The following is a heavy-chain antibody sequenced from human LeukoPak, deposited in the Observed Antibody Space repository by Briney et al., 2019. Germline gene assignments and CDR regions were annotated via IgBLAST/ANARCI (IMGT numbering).Heavy chain of an antibody. CDR1: GGSVSSDY. D-gene: IGHD3-3*01. CDR3: ARNQTSYDSWSGSRTGSHQAFDV. V-gene: IGHV4-59*02. CDR2: IYSPGTT. Sequence: PSQTLSLTCTVSGGSVSSDYWSWIRQPPGKGLEWIGYIYSPGTTNYNPSLKTRVSFSVDTSKNQFSLNLNSVTAADTAIYYCARNQTSYDSWSGSRTGSHQAFDVWGQGRLVTVSS. J-gene: IGHJ3*01.